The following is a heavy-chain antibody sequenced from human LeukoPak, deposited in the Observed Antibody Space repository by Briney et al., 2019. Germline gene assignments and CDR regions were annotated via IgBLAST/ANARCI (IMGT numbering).Heavy chain of an antibody. CDR1: GFTFSSYS. Sequence: GGSLRLSCAASGFTFSSYSMNWVRQAPGKGLEWVSYISSSSSTIYYADSVKGRFTISRDNAKNSLYLQMNSLRAEDTAVYYCANRMTTISAYYFYYYMDVWGKGTTVTVSS. D-gene: IGHD4-11*01. J-gene: IGHJ6*03. CDR2: ISSSSSTI. CDR3: ANRMTTISAYYFYYYMDV. V-gene: IGHV3-48*04.